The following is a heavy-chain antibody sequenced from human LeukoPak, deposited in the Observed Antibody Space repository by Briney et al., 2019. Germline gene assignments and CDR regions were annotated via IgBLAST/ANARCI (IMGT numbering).Heavy chain of an antibody. CDR3: ARGRTVPYYYYYYYMDV. J-gene: IGHJ6*03. D-gene: IGHD4-17*01. V-gene: IGHV1-69*05. Sequence: GASVKVSCKASGGTFSSYAISWVRQAPGQGLEWMGGIIPIFGTANYAQKFQGRVTITTDESTSTAYMELSSLRSEDTAVYYCARGRTVPYYYYYYYMDVWGKGTTVTVSS. CDR1: GGTFSSYA. CDR2: IIPIFGTA.